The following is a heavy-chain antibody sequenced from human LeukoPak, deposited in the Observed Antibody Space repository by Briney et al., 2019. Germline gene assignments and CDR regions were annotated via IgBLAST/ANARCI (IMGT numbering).Heavy chain of an antibody. CDR3: ARVRMVYAPNFDY. V-gene: IGHV4-34*01. D-gene: IGHD2-8*01. J-gene: IGHJ4*02. CDR2: INHSGST. CDR1: GGSFSGYY. Sequence: SETLSLTCAVYGGSFSGYYWSWIRQPPGKGLEWIGEINHSGSTNYNPSLKSRVTISVDTSKNQFSLKPSSVTAADTAVYYCARVRMVYAPNFDYWGQGTLVTVSS.